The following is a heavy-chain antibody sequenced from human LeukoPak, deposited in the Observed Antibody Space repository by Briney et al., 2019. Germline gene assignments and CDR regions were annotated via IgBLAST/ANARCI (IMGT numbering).Heavy chain of an antibody. CDR2: IKQDGSEK. D-gene: IGHD3-10*01. CDR3: ARLSEMLRGPEVIYYFEH. Sequence: GGSLRLSCEASEFTFTTYWMSWVRQAPGKGLEWVANIKQDGSEKYYVDSVKGRFTIPRDNAKNSVYLQMNSLRAEDTAVYYCARLSEMLRGPEVIYYFEHWGQGTLVTVSS. V-gene: IGHV3-7*01. CDR1: EFTFTTYW. J-gene: IGHJ4*02.